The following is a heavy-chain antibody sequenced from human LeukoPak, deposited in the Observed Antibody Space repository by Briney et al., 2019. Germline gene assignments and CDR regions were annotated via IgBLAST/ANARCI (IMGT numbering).Heavy chain of an antibody. D-gene: IGHD4-17*01. CDR1: GGSISSGDYY. CDR2: IYYSGST. Sequence: SETLSLTCTVSGGSISSGDYYWGWIRQPPGKGLEWIGNIYYSGSTYYNPSLKSRVTTSVDTSKNQFSLKLSSVTAADTAVYYCARLGGDMTTVTPGYFQHWGQGTLVTVSS. V-gene: IGHV4-39*07. J-gene: IGHJ1*01. CDR3: ARLGGDMTTVTPGYFQH.